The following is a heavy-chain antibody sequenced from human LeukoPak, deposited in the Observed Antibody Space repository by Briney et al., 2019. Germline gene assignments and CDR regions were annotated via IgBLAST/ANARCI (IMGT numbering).Heavy chain of an antibody. J-gene: IGHJ4*02. D-gene: IGHD3-16*01. CDR3: ARDPRGSLVWGHRFDY. CDR2: ISTSGSTG. CDR1: GFAFSDYF. Sequence: PGGSLRLSCAASGFAFSDYFMGWVRQAPGKGLEWISYISTSGSTGYNAESVKGRFTVSRDNARNSLSLQMSSLRAEDTAIYYCARDPRGSLVWGHRFDYWGPGTLVTVSS. V-gene: IGHV3-11*01.